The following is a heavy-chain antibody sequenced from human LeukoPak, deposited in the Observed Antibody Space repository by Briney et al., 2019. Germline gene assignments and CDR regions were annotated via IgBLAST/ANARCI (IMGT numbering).Heavy chain of an antibody. J-gene: IGHJ4*02. CDR2: ISGSGGST. V-gene: IGHV3-23*01. CDR3: AKDWTPPPTLRFLEWL. D-gene: IGHD3-3*01. Sequence: GGSLRLSCAASGFTFSSYAMSWMRQAPGKGLEWVSAISGSGGSTYYADSVKGRFTISRDNSKNTLYLQMNSLRAEDTAVYYCAKDWTPPPTLRFLEWLWGQGTLVTVSS. CDR1: GFTFSSYA.